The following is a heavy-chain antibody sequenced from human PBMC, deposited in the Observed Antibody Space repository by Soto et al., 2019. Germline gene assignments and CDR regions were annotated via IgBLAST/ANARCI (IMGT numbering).Heavy chain of an antibody. CDR2: IYYSGST. Sequence: QVQLQESGPGLVKPSQTLSLTCTVSGGSITSGGYYWIWIRQHPGQGLEWIGYIYYSGSTYYNPSLKSRVTMSVDTSENQFSLRLSSVTAADTAVYYCARKDSGYGDYMDVWGKGTTVTVSS. V-gene: IGHV4-31*03. CDR3: ARKDSGYGDYMDV. CDR1: GGSITSGGYY. D-gene: IGHD5-12*01. J-gene: IGHJ6*03.